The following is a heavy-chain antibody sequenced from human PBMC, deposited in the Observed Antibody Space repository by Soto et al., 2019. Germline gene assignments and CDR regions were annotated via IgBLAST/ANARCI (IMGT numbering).Heavy chain of an antibody. Sequence: QVQLVQSGAEVEKPGASVQVSCTASGYNFNNYAVHWVRLAPGQGLEWIGWINAGNGNTKYSPNSQGRVAITSDTGARTVYMQLSGLRYEDTSIYYCAIGRLAVVPVASWPHYMDVWGKGTTVTVS. CDR2: INAGNGNT. CDR1: GYNFNNYA. CDR3: AIGRLAVVPVASWPHYMDV. J-gene: IGHJ6*03. V-gene: IGHV1-3*01. D-gene: IGHD2-21*01.